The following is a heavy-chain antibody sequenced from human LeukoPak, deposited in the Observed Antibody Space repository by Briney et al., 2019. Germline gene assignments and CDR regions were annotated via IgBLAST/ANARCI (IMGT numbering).Heavy chain of an antibody. CDR2: INPNSGGT. CDR1: GYTFTGYY. J-gene: IGHJ6*03. CDR3: ARVVIAALSGLYYYYYMDV. V-gene: IGHV1-2*02. D-gene: IGHD6-6*01. Sequence: GASVKVSCKASGYTFTGYYMHWVRQAPGQGLEWMGWINPNSGGTNYAQKFQGRVTMTRDTSISTAYMELSRLRSDDTAVYYCARVVIAALSGLYYYYYMDVWGKGTTVTVSS.